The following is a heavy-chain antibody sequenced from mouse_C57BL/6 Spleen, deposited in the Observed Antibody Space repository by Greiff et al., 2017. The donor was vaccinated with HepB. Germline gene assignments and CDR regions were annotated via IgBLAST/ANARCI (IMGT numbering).Heavy chain of an antibody. CDR3: AVAAQATHFDY. CDR2: IDPSDSYT. CDR1: GYTFTSYW. J-gene: IGHJ2*01. V-gene: IGHV1-69*01. Sequence: QVQLQQPGAELVMPGASVKLSCKASGYTFTSYWMHWVKQRPGQGLEWIGEIDPSDSYTNYNQKFKGKSTLTVDKSSSTAYMQLSSLTSEDSAVYYCAVAAQATHFDYWGQGTTLTVSS. D-gene: IGHD3-2*02.